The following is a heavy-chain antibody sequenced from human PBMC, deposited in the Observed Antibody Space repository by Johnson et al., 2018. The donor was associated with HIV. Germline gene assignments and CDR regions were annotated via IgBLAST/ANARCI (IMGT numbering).Heavy chain of an antibody. CDR1: GFTFSSYA. J-gene: IGHJ3*02. D-gene: IGHD1-26*01. CDR3: ARDRGGGASGAFDI. Sequence: VQLVESGGGVVQPGTSLRLSCAASGFTFSSYAMSWVRQAPGKGLAWVSAISGSGGITYYADSVKGRFTISRDNSTNTLYLQMNSLRAEDTAVYYCARDRGGGASGAFDIWGQGTMVTVSS. CDR2: ISGSGGIT. V-gene: IGHV3-23*04.